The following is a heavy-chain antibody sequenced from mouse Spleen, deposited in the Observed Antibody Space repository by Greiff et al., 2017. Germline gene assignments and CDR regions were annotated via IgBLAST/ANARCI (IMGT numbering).Heavy chain of an antibody. CDR3: ARHGAMDY. CDR1: GFTFSDYG. J-gene: IGHJ4*01. V-gene: IGHV5-15*01. Sequence: EVMLVESGGGLVKPGGSLKLSCAASGFTFSDYGMAWVRQAPGKGPEWVAFLSNLAYSIYYADTVTGRFTISRENAKNTLYLEMSSLRSEDTAMYYCARHGAMDYWGQGTSVTVSS. CDR2: LSNLAYSI.